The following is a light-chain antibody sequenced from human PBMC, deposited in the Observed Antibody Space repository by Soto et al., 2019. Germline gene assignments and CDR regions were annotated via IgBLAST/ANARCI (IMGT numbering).Light chain of an antibody. CDR1: QDISNY. J-gene: IGKJ3*01. CDR2: DVS. Sequence: DIQLTQSPSSLSASVGDRVTITCQASQDISNYLNWYLQKPGKAPKLVICDVSTLETGVPSRFSGGGSGTDFTLTISSLQPEDIGTYYCQQYDNLPLSFGPGTKVDI. V-gene: IGKV1-33*01. CDR3: QQYDNLPLS.